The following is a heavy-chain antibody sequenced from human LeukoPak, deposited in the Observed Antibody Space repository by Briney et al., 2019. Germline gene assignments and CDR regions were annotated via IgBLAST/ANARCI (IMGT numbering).Heavy chain of an antibody. Sequence: ASVKVSCKASGYIFANYVINWVRQAPGQGREWMGWISANNGNTNYAQSLLGRVTMTTDTSTSTAYMELTGLRSDDTAVYYCAREEKLRFLERLPSNMDVWGQGTTVIVSS. J-gene: IGHJ6*02. V-gene: IGHV1-18*01. D-gene: IGHD3-3*01. CDR2: ISANNGNT. CDR3: AREEKLRFLERLPSNMDV. CDR1: GYIFANYV.